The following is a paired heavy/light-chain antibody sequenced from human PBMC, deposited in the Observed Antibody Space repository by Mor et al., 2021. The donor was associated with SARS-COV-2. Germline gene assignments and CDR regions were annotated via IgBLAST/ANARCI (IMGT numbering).Light chain of an antibody. CDR2: DNN. CDR1: SSNIGNNY. Sequence: QSVLTQPPSVSAAPGQKVTISCSGSSSNIGNNYVSWYQQLPGTAPKLLIYDNNKRPSGIPDRFSGSKSGTSATLGITGLQTGDEADYYCGTWDSSPSWVFGGGTKLTVL. CDR3: GTWDSSPSWV. J-gene: IGLJ3*02. V-gene: IGLV1-51*01.
Heavy chain of an antibody. CDR3: ARGDYGGNSLAEYFQH. J-gene: IGHJ1*01. D-gene: IGHD4-17*01. V-gene: IGHV1-46*01. CDR2: INPSGGST. CDR1: GYTFTSYY. Sequence: QVQLVQSGAEVKKPGASVKVSCKASGYTFTSYYMHWVRQAPGQGLEWMGIINPSGGSTSYAQKFQGRVTMTRDTSTSTVYMELSSLRSEDTAVYYCARGDYGGNSLAEYFQHWGQGTLVTVSS.